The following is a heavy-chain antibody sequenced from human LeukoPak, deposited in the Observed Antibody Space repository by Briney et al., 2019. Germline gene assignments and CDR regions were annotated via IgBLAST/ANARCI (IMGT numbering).Heavy chain of an antibody. CDR2: INPDGSGT. D-gene: IGHD6-19*01. V-gene: IGHV3-74*01. CDR1: GFTFSSYW. Sequence: GGSLRLSCAASGFTFSSYWMHWVRQGPGKGLVWVSRINPDGSGTSHADSVKGRFTISRDNAKNTLYLQMNSLRAEDTAVYYCANPRQPSGWPATYYWGQGTLVTVSS. CDR3: ANPRQPSGWPATYY. J-gene: IGHJ4*02.